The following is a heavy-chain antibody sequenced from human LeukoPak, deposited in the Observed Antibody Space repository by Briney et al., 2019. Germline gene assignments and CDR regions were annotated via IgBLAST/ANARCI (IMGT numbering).Heavy chain of an antibody. J-gene: IGHJ2*01. CDR2: ISAYNGNT. Sequence: VASVKVSRKASGYTFTSYGISWVRQAPGQGLEWMGWISAYNGNTNYAQKFQGRVTITTDESTSTAYMELSSLRSEDTAVYYCAPTWGGGSRYFDLWGRGTLVTVSS. V-gene: IGHV1-18*01. CDR1: GYTFTSYG. CDR3: APTWGGGSRYFDL. D-gene: IGHD2-15*01.